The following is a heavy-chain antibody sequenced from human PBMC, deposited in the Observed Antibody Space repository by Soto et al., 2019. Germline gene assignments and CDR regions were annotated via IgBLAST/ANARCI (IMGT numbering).Heavy chain of an antibody. D-gene: IGHD6-19*01. Sequence: ASVKVSCKASGYTFTNHAIHWVRQAPGQGLEWMGWINAGKGDTKYAQRFQGRVTITRNTSASTAYMELSSLRSEDTAVYYCAKGPRYSSGSGGMDVWGQGTTVTSP. CDR3: AKGPRYSSGSGGMDV. J-gene: IGHJ6*02. CDR2: INAGKGDT. V-gene: IGHV1-3*01. CDR1: GYTFTNHA.